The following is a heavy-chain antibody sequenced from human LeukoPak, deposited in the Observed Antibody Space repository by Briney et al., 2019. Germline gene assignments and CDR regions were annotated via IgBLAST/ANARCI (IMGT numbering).Heavy chain of an antibody. CDR2: INHSGST. CDR1: GGSFSGYY. Sequence: SETLSLTCAVYGGSFSGYYWSWIRQPPGKGLEWIGEINHSGSTNYNPSLKSRVTISVDTSKNQFSLKLSSVTAADTAVYYCARGRSRPINYFDYWGQGTLVTVSS. V-gene: IGHV4-34*01. J-gene: IGHJ4*02. CDR3: ARGRSRPINYFDY. D-gene: IGHD1-14*01.